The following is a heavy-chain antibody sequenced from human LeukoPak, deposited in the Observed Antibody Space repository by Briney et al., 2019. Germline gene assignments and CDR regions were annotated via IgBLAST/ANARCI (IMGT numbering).Heavy chain of an antibody. D-gene: IGHD1-26*01. CDR3: ARDEGGLFDP. CDR1: GGTFSSYA. J-gene: IGHJ5*02. CDR2: IIPIFGIA. Sequence: ASVKVSCKASGGTFSSYAISWVRQAPGHGLEWRGRIIPIFGIANYAQKFQGRVTITADKSTSTAYMELSSLRSEDPAVYYCARDEGGLFDPWGQGTLVTVSS. V-gene: IGHV1-69*04.